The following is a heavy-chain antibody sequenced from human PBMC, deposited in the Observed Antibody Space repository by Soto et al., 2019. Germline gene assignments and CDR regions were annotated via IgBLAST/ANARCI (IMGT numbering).Heavy chain of an antibody. J-gene: IGHJ4*02. CDR2: IYSGGYT. Sequence: EVQLVESGGGLIQPGGSLRLSCAVSGFTVSNNYMSWVRQAPGKGLEGVSVIYSGGYTAYGDSVKGRFTISRDNSKNTIYPQKNRQGAAGPGVFICATHPGGGGYWGQGTLVTVSS. V-gene: IGHV3-53*01. D-gene: IGHD3-10*01. CDR1: GFTVSNNY. CDR3: ATHPGGGGY.